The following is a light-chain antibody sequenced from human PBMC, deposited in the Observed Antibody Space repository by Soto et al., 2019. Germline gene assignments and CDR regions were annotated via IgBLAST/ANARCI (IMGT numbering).Light chain of an antibody. J-gene: IGKJ4*01. CDR1: QSVLYSSSNSNY. CDR3: HQFYSLPPT. V-gene: IGKV4-1*01. Sequence: DVGMCQSPESLGAAVGGGATINCKSSQSVLYSSSNSNYLAWYQQKPGQPPKLLIYWASTRASGVPDRFSGRGSGTAFTLTIRSLQAEAVAVYYCHQFYSLPPTFGGGTKVDNK. CDR2: WAS.